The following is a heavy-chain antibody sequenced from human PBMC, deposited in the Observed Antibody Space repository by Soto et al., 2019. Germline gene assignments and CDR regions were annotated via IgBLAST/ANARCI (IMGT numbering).Heavy chain of an antibody. CDR2: ISSSTSTI. V-gene: IGHV3-48*01. CDR1: GFTFSRYS. CDR3: ARDPYCLDYNYYDMDV. J-gene: IGHJ6*02. Sequence: PGGSLRLSCAASGFTFSRYSMNWVRQAPGKGLEWVSYISSSTSTIYYADSVRGRFTISGDNAKNSLYLQMNSLRAEDTAVYYCARDPYCLDYNYYDMDVWGQGTTVTVS. D-gene: IGHD2-21*01.